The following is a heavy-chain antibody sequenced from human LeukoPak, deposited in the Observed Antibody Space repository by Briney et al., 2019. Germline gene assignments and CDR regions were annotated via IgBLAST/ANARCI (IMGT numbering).Heavy chain of an antibody. CDR3: ARRYCSGGSCYSAFDY. CDR1: GGSITSGSYY. J-gene: IGHJ4*02. D-gene: IGHD2-15*01. CDR2: IYYSGST. Sequence: SETLSLTCTVSGGSITSGSYYWGWIRQPPGKGLEWIVTIYYSGSTYYSPSLKSRLTMSVDTSNNQFSLKLTSVTAADTAVYYCARRYCSGGSCYSAFDYWGQGTLVTVSS. V-gene: IGHV4-39*01.